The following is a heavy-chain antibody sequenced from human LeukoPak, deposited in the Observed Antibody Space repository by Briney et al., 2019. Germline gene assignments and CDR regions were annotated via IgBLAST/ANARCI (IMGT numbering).Heavy chain of an antibody. J-gene: IGHJ3*02. D-gene: IGHD3-9*01. Sequence: HPGGSLRLSCAASGFTFSSYAMHWVRQAPGKGLEWVAVISYDGSNKYYADSVKGRFTISRDNSKNTLYLQMNSLRADDTAVYYCARDLHILTGSHQGGGAFDIWGQGTMVTVSS. CDR2: ISYDGSNK. V-gene: IGHV3-30-3*01. CDR1: GFTFSSYA. CDR3: ARDLHILTGSHQGGGAFDI.